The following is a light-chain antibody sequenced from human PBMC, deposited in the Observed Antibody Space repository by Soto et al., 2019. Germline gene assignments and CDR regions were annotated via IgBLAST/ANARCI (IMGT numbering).Light chain of an antibody. Sequence: QAVVTQPPSVSGAPGQRVTISCTGSSSNIGAGYDVHWYHHLPGTAPKLLIYGNSNRPSGVPDRFSGSKSGTSASLAITGLQAEDEAHYYCQSYDSSLSYVFGPGTKLTVL. CDR1: SSNIGAGYD. J-gene: IGLJ1*01. V-gene: IGLV1-40*01. CDR2: GNS. CDR3: QSYDSSLSYV.